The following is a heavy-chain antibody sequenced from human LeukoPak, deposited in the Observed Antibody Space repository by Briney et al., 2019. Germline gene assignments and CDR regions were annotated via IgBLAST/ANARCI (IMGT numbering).Heavy chain of an antibody. CDR3: ARHRSPSSLSFFDI. V-gene: IGHV4-4*09. Sequence: SETLSLTCTVSGASISSYYWSWIRQPPGKGLEWIGYIYTSETTNFKPALRSRVTISIDTSKNQVSLRLSSVTAADTALYYCARHRSPSSLSFFDIWGQGMLVSVSS. CDR1: GASISSYY. CDR2: IYTSETT. J-gene: IGHJ4*02. D-gene: IGHD2-2*01.